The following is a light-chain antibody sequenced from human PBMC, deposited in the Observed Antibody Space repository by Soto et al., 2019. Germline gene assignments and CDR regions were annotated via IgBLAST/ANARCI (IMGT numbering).Light chain of an antibody. CDR3: QQYGSSPPYT. CDR1: HSVSSSY. Sequence: EIVLTQSPGTLSLSPGERATLSCRASHSVSSSYLAWYQQKPGQAPSLLIYGASSMATGIPDRFSGSGSGTDFTLTISRLEPEDFAVYYCQQYGSSPPYTFGQGTKLEIK. CDR2: GAS. V-gene: IGKV3-20*01. J-gene: IGKJ2*01.